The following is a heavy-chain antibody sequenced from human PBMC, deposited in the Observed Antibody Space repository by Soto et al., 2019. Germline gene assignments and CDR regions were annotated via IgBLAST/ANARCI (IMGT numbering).Heavy chain of an antibody. J-gene: IGHJ4*02. CDR2: ISWNSGSI. V-gene: IGHV3-9*01. Sequence: GGSLRLSCAASGFTFDDYAMHWVRQAPGKGLEWVSGISWNSGSIGYADSVKGRFTISRDNAKNSLYLQMNSLRAEDTALYYCAKQKSRGYSYGLLVDYWGQGTLVTVSS. CDR1: GFTFDDYA. CDR3: AKQKSRGYSYGLLVDY. D-gene: IGHD5-18*01.